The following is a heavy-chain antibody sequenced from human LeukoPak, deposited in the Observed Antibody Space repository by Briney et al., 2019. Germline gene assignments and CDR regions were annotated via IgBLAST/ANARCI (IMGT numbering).Heavy chain of an antibody. CDR3: ASRLWFGPNWFDP. D-gene: IGHD3-10*01. CDR2: ISSSGSTI. V-gene: IGHV3-48*03. J-gene: IGHJ5*02. CDR1: GFTFSSYE. Sequence: GGSLRLSCAASGFTFSSYEMNWVRQAQGKGLEWVSYISSSGSTIYYADSVKGRFTISRDNAKNSLYLQMNSLRAEDTAVYYCASRLWFGPNWFDPWGQGTLVTVSS.